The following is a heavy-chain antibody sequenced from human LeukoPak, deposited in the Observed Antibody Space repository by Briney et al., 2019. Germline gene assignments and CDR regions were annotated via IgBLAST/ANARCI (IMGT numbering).Heavy chain of an antibody. V-gene: IGHV3-43*01. CDR1: GFTFDDYT. Sequence: GGSLRPSCAASGFTFDDYTMHWVRQAPGKGLEWVSLISWDGGSTYYADSVKGRFTISRDNSKNSLYLQMNSLRTEDTALYYCAKGGSYFHYYYMDVWGKGTTVTVSS. CDR2: ISWDGGST. CDR3: AKGGSYFHYYYMDV. D-gene: IGHD1-26*01. J-gene: IGHJ6*03.